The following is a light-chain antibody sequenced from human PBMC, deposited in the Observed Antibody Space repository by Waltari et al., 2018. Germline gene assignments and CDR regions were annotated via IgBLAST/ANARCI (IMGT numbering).Light chain of an antibody. V-gene: IGKV1-NL1*01. Sequence: IQPTQSPSSRSATLGDRVTITCRSSQAFANSLAWFQQKPGQAPRLLVYGVSPLYDGVPSRFSGSRSGTDFFLTITNLQPDDFAVYYCQQFYETPRSFGQGTRL. J-gene: IGKJ2*01. CDR1: QAFANS. CDR3: QQFYETPRS. CDR2: GVS.